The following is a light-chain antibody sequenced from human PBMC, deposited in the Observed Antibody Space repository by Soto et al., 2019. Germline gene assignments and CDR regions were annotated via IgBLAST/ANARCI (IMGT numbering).Light chain of an antibody. V-gene: IGKV1-5*01. Sequence: DIQMTQSPSTLSASVGDRVTITCRASQSISNWLAWYQQKPGQAPKILIYDASSLESGVPSRFSGSGSGTEFTLTISSLQPDDFATYYCQQYNSYSPMYTFGQGTKLEIK. CDR2: DAS. J-gene: IGKJ2*01. CDR3: QQYNSYSPMYT. CDR1: QSISNW.